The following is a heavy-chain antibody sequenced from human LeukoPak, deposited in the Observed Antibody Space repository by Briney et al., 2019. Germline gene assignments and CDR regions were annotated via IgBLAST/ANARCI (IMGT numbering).Heavy chain of an antibody. V-gene: IGHV1-18*01. J-gene: IGHJ4*02. CDR1: GYTFTSYD. Sequence: ASVKVFCKASGYTFTSYDINWVRQATGQGLEWMGWISAYNGNTNYAQKLQGRVTMTTDTSTSTAYMELRSLRSDDTAVYYCARVRAVAGTHEFDYWGQGTLVTVSS. CDR3: ARVRAVAGTHEFDY. CDR2: ISAYNGNT. D-gene: IGHD6-19*01.